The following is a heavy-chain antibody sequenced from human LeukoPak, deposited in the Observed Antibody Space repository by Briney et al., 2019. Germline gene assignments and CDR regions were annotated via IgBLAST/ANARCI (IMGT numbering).Heavy chain of an antibody. CDR3: ARGRDYVWGSYRRTCYFDY. CDR1: GYTFTSYY. Sequence: ASVKVSCKVSGYTFTSYYMHWVRQAPGQGLEWMGIINPSGGSTSYAQKFQGRVTMTRDTSTSTVYMELSSLRSEDTAVYYCARGRDYVWGSYRRTCYFDYWGQGTLVTVSS. CDR2: INPSGGST. V-gene: IGHV1-46*01. J-gene: IGHJ4*02. D-gene: IGHD3-16*02.